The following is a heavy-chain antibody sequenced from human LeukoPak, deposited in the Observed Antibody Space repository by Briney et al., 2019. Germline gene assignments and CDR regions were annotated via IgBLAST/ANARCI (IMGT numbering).Heavy chain of an antibody. CDR1: GGSISSGGYY. D-gene: IGHD5-18*01. CDR2: IYYSGST. V-gene: IGHV4-31*03. J-gene: IGHJ4*02. Sequence: SETLSLTCTVSGGSISSGGYYWSWIRQHPGKGLEWIGYIYYSGSTYYNPSLRSRITISLDTSKNQFSRKLSSVIAADTAVYYCARLRHNGYSYGYVDYWGQGTLVTVSS. CDR3: ARLRHNGYSYGYVDY.